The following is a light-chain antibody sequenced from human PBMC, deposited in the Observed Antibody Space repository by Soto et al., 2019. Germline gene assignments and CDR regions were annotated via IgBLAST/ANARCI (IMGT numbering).Light chain of an antibody. Sequence: EIVMTQSPATLSVSPGERATLSCRASKSVSSNLARYKQKPGQAPRLLIYGASTRATDIPARFSGSGSGTEFTLTISSLKSEDFAVYYCQQNNNWPLWTFGQGTKVEIK. CDR2: GAS. J-gene: IGKJ1*01. V-gene: IGKV3-15*01. CDR1: KSVSSN. CDR3: QQNNNWPLWT.